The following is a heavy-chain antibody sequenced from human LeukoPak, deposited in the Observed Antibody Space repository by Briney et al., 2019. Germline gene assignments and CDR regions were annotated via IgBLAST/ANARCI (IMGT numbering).Heavy chain of an antibody. V-gene: IGHV3-21*01. CDR1: GFTVSSYA. Sequence: PGRSLRLSCAASGFTVSSYAMHWVRQAPGKGLEWVSSISSSSSYIYYADSVKGRFTISRDNAKNSLYLQMNSLRAEDTAVYYCARDWKYCSGGSCLHYPNWFDPWGQGTLVTVSS. J-gene: IGHJ5*02. D-gene: IGHD2-15*01. CDR3: ARDWKYCSGGSCLHYPNWFDP. CDR2: ISSSSSYI.